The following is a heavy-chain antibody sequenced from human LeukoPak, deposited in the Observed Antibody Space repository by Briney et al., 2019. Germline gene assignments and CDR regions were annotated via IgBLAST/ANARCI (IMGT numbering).Heavy chain of an antibody. CDR3: VKDSVVVAGLVNYFDY. V-gene: IGHV3-23*01. D-gene: IGHD6-19*01. J-gene: IGHJ4*02. Sequence: GGSLRLSCAASGFTFSNYAMSWVRQAPGKGLEWVSAISGSGGDTFYTDSVKGRFTISRDNSKNTLYLQMKGLRAEGTAVCYCVKDSVVVAGLVNYFDYWGQGTLVTVSS. CDR2: ISGSGGDT. CDR1: GFTFSNYA.